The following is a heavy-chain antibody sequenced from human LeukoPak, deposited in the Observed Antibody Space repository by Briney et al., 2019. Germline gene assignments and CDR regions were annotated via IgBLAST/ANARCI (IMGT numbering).Heavy chain of an antibody. J-gene: IGHJ4*02. CDR3: CAVVAALPR. CDR1: GFTFSTNW. CDR2: INGDGSTT. Sequence: GGSLRLSCAASGFTFSTNWMHWVRQAPGKGPVWVSRINGDGSTTTYADSVKGRFTISRDNAKNALYLQMNSLRAEDTAVYYCCAVVAALPRWVQGALVTVSS. D-gene: IGHD2-15*01. V-gene: IGHV3-74*01.